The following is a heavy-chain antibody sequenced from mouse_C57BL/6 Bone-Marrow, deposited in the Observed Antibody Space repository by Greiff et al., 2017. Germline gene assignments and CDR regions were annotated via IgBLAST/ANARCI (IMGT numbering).Heavy chain of an antibody. Sequence: EVQLQESGAELVRPGASVKLSCTASGFNIKDDYMHWVKQRPEQGLEWIGWIDPENGDTEYASKFQGKATITADTSYNTAYLQLSSLTSEDTAVYYCTSDYDYDGPSYWYFDVWGTGTTVTVSS. V-gene: IGHV14-4*01. CDR2: IDPENGDT. D-gene: IGHD2-4*01. J-gene: IGHJ1*03. CDR3: TSDYDYDGPSYWYFDV. CDR1: GFNIKDDY.